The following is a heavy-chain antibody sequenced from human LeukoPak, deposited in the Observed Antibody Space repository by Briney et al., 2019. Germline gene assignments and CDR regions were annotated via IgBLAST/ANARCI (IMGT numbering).Heavy chain of an antibody. J-gene: IGHJ4*02. V-gene: IGHV3-11*01. CDR3: AREGSSSWYVDY. CDR2: ISGSSI. CDR1: GFTFSDYY. D-gene: IGHD6-13*01. Sequence: GGSLRLSCAASGFTFSDYYMSWIRQAPGKGLEWVSYISGSSIYYAYFVKGRFSISSDNAKNSLHLQMNSLRAEDTAVYYCAREGSSSWYVDYWGQGTLVTVSS.